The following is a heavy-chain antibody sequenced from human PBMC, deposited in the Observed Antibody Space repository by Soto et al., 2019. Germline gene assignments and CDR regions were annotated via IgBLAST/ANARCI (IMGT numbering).Heavy chain of an antibody. CDR3: ARDLGGSYYAPVDY. J-gene: IGHJ4*02. V-gene: IGHV1-18*01. CDR1: GYTFTSYG. CDR2: ISAYNGNT. Sequence: QVQLVQSGAEVKKPGASVKVSCKASGYTFTSYGISWVRQAPGQGLEWMGWISAYNGNTKYAQKLQGRVTTTTNKSTSTAYMELRSLRSDDTAVYYCARDLGGSYYAPVDYWGQGTLVTVSS. D-gene: IGHD1-26*01.